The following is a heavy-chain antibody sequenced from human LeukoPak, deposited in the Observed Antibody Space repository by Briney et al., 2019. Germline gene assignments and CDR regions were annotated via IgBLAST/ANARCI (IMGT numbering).Heavy chain of an antibody. V-gene: IGHV3-73*01. CDR1: GFTFSDSS. Sequence: GGSLRLSCAASGFTFSDSSIHWVRQSSGKGLEWIGRIRTKANTYATTYTASVKGRFTISRDDSENTAYLQMNSLQIDDTAVYYCTRHDPFGSWGQGTLVTVSS. CDR3: TRHDPFGS. J-gene: IGHJ5*01. CDR2: IRTKANTYAT.